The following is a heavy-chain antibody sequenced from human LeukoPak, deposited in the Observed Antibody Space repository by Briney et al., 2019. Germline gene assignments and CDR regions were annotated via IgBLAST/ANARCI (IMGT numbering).Heavy chain of an antibody. J-gene: IGHJ6*03. V-gene: IGHV1-2*02. CDR2: INPNSGGT. CDR3: AREGGSPIAAAGPHYYYYYYMDV. Sequence: GASVKVSCKAFGYSFTGYHLHWVRQAPGQGLEWMGWINPNSGGTNYAQKFQGRVTMTRDTSISTAYMELSRLRSDDTAVYYCAREGGSPIAAAGPHYYYYYYMDVWGKGTTVTVSS. CDR1: GYSFTGYH. D-gene: IGHD6-13*01.